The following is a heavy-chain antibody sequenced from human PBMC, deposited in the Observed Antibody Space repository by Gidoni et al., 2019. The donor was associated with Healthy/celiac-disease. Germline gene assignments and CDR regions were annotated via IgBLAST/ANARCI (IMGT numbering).Heavy chain of an antibody. J-gene: IGHJ4*02. CDR3: ARAGQALWFGEY. V-gene: IGHV3-33*01. CDR2: IWYDGSNK. Sequence: VQLVESGGGVVQPGRSLRLSCAASGFTFSSYGMHWVRQAPGKGLEWVAVIWYDGSNKYYADSVKGRFTISRDNSKNTLYLQMNSLRAEDTAVYYCARAGQALWFGEYWGQGTLVTVSS. D-gene: IGHD3-10*01. CDR1: GFTFSSYG.